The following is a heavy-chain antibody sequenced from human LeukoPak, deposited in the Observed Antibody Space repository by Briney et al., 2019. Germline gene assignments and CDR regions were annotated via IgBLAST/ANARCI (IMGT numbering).Heavy chain of an antibody. CDR3: ARQRPGYYDSSGYHYLPPDFDY. Sequence: GESLKISCKASGHSFTSYWIGWVRQMPGKGLEWMGIIYPGDSDTTYSPSFQGQVTISADKSISTAYLQWSSLKASDTAMYCARQRPGYYDSSGYHYLPPDFDYWGQGTLVTVSS. D-gene: IGHD3-22*01. J-gene: IGHJ4*02. CDR1: GHSFTSYW. V-gene: IGHV5-51*01. CDR2: IYPGDSDT.